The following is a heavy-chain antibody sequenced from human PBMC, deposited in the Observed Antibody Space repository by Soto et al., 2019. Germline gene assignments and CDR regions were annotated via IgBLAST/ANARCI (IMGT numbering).Heavy chain of an antibody. J-gene: IGHJ4*02. D-gene: IGHD3-3*01. Sequence: EVQLVESGGGLVQPGGSLRLSCAASGFSITNTWMHWVRQAPGKGLEWVGRVKSKADGGTADYAAPVKGRFTVSRDDSNNTQYLQMNSLKMEDTAVEYCHSYPDFWGGHTPLWGQGTLVTVAS. CDR1: GFSITNTW. CDR2: VKSKADGGTA. CDR3: HSYPDFWGGHTPL. V-gene: IGHV3-15*07.